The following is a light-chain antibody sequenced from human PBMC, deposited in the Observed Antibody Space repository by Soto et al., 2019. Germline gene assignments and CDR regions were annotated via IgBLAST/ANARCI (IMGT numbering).Light chain of an antibody. Sequence: DIQMTQSPSTLSGSVGDRVTITCRASQTISSWLAWYQQKPGKAPKLLIYKAPTLKSGVTSRFSGSGSGTEFTLTISRLQPDDFATYYCQHYNSYSEAFGQGTKVELK. CDR1: QTISSW. CDR2: KAP. J-gene: IGKJ1*01. V-gene: IGKV1-5*03. CDR3: QHYNSYSEA.